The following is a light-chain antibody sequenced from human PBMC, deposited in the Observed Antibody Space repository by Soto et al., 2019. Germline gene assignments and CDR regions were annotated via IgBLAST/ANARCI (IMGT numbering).Light chain of an antibody. CDR3: QQYSSYSWM. CDR1: QTISNW. J-gene: IGKJ1*01. V-gene: IGKV1-5*01. Sequence: DIQMTQSPSILSASVGDRVTITCRASQTISNWLAWYQQKSGKAPKLLIYDASSLQSGVPSRFSGSGSGTEFTLTIISLQPDDFAIYYCQQYSSYSWMFGQGTKVEIK. CDR2: DAS.